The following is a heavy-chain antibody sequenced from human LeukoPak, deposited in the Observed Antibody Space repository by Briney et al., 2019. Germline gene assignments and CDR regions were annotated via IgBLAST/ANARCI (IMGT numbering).Heavy chain of an antibody. V-gene: IGHV3-23*01. CDR2: ISRAGDRT. Sequence: PGGSLRLSCVGSGFIFSSYDMGWVRQAPGKGLEWVSSISRAGDRTYYEDSVKGRFTISRDNSRNTMYLQMNSLRAEDTAVYYCARGLTTVTPLDIWGQGTMVTVSS. CDR1: GFIFSSYD. J-gene: IGHJ3*02. D-gene: IGHD4-11*01. CDR3: ARGLTTVTPLDI.